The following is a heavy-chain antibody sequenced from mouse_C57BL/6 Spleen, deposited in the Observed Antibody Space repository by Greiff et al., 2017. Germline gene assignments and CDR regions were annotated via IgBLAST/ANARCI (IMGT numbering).Heavy chain of an antibody. D-gene: IGHD3-2*02. CDR2: IDPETGGT. V-gene: IGHV1-15*01. CDR1: GYTFTDYE. Sequence: QVQLQQSGAELVRPGASVTLSCKASGYTFTDYEMHWVKQTPVHGLEWIGAIDPETGGTAYNQKFKGKAILTADKSSSTAYMELRSLTSEDSAVYYCARRQLRLPSWFAYWGQGTLVTVSA. J-gene: IGHJ3*01. CDR3: ARRQLRLPSWFAY.